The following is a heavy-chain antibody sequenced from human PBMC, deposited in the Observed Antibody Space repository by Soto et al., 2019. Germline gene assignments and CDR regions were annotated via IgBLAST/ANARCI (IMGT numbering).Heavy chain of an antibody. V-gene: IGHV1-69*12. CDR3: ARGGYCISTRCYVFDY. Sequence: QVQLVQSGAEVKKPRSSVKVSCKASGGTFSSYGISWVRQAPGHGLEWMGEIIPVFGTANYAQKFQGRVTITADASTRTSYMELISLISEDTAVYYCARGGYCISTRCYVFDYWGQGTLVTVSS. J-gene: IGHJ4*02. D-gene: IGHD2-2*03. CDR2: IIPVFGTA. CDR1: GGTFSSYG.